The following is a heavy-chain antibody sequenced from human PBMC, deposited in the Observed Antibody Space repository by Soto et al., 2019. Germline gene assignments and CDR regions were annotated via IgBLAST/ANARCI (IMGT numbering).Heavy chain of an antibody. J-gene: IGHJ4*02. V-gene: IGHV1-3*01. CDR1: GYTFTSYA. Sequence: ASVKVSCKASGYTFTSYAMHWVRQAPGQRLEWMGWINAGNGNTKYSQKFQGRVTITRDTSASTAYMELSSLRSEDTAVYYCARVRWGYCSGGSCYFSSHFDYWGQGTLVTVSS. CDR2: INAGNGNT. CDR3: ARVRWGYCSGGSCYFSSHFDY. D-gene: IGHD2-15*01.